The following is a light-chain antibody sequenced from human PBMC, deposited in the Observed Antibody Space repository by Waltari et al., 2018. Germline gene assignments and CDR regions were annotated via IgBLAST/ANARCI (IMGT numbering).Light chain of an antibody. V-gene: IGKV3-20*01. CDR3: QQYGSSPRT. CDR2: GAS. Sequence: ELVLTQSPGTLPLYPGERATLSCRASQSVSSSYLAWYQQKPGQAPRLLIYGASSRATGIPDRFSGSGSGTDFTLTISRLEPEDFAVYYCQQYGSSPRTFGQGTKVEIK. CDR1: QSVSSSY. J-gene: IGKJ1*01.